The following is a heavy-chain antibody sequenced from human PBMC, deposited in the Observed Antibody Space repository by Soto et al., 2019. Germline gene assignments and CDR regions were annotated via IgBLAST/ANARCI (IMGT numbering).Heavy chain of an antibody. D-gene: IGHD6-19*01. V-gene: IGHV1-3*05. J-gene: IGHJ4*02. CDR3: AREEQWLVPGDY. CDR1: GYTFTSYA. Sequence: QVQLVQSGAEEKKPGASVKVSCKASGYTFTSYAMHWVRQAPGQRLEWMGWINAGNGNTKYSQKFQGRVTITRDTSASTAYMELSSLRSEDTAVYYCAREEQWLVPGDYWGQGTLVTVSS. CDR2: INAGNGNT.